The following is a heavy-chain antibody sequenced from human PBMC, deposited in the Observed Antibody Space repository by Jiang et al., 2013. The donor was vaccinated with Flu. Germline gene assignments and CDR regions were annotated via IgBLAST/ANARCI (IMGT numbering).Heavy chain of an antibody. Sequence: KKPGASVKVSCKASGYTFTSYGISWVRQAPGQGLEWMGWISTYNGNTNYAQKFQGRVTMTTDTYTTTAFMELRNLTVGDAAVYYCARDLGSSPPDYYYYYMDVWGKGTTVTVSS. CDR2: ISTYNGNT. CDR3: ARDLGSSPPDYYYYYMDV. CDR1: GYTFTSYG. J-gene: IGHJ6*03. V-gene: IGHV1-18*04. D-gene: IGHD6-13*01.